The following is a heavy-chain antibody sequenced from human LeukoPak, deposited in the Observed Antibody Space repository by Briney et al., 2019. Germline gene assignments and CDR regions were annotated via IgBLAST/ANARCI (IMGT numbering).Heavy chain of an antibody. V-gene: IGHV1-18*01. J-gene: IGHJ4*02. D-gene: IGHD6-19*01. CDR3: ARAGSGSGWYFDY. CDR1: GYDFTSVG. Sequence: ASVKVSCKASGYDFTSVGITWVRQAPGQGLEWMGWISPYNGNTRYVQKLQGRVTMTTDTSTSTDYMELRSLRFDDTAVYYRARAGSGSGWYFDYWGQGTLVTVSS. CDR2: ISPYNGNT.